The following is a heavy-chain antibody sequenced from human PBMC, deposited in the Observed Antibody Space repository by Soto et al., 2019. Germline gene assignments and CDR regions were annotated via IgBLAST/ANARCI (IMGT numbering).Heavy chain of an antibody. CDR1: GFTFSSYD. CDR3: ARGTLSGWYVPYYYYYYGMDV. Sequence: GGSLRLSCAASGFTFSSYDMHWVRQATGKGLEWVSAIGTAGDTYYPGSVKGRFTISRENAKNSLYLQMNSLRAEDTAVYYCARGTLSGWYVPYYYYYYGMDVWGQGTTVTVSS. D-gene: IGHD6-19*01. V-gene: IGHV3-13*01. J-gene: IGHJ6*02. CDR2: IGTAGDT.